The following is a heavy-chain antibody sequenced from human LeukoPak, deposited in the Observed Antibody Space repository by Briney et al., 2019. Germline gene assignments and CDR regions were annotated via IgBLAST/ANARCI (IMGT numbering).Heavy chain of an antibody. D-gene: IGHD2-21*02. CDR1: GGSISSGGYS. CDR3: ARAEAYCGGDCYPYYFDY. CDR2: IYYSGST. Sequence: PSETLSLTCTVSGGSISSGGYSWSWIRQHPGKGLEWIGYIYYSGSTFDNPSLKSRVTISVDTSKNQFSLKLSSVTAADTAVYYCARAEAYCGGDCYPYYFDYWGQGTLVTVSS. J-gene: IGHJ4*02. V-gene: IGHV4-31*03.